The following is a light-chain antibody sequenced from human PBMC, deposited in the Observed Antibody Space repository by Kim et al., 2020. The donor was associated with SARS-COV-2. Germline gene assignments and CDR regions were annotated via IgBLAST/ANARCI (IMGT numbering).Light chain of an antibody. V-gene: IGLV3-1*01. CDR1: KLGDKY. CDR3: QAWDSSTEVV. Sequence: VSPGQTASITCSGDKLGDKYACWYQQKPGQSPVLVIYQDSKRPSGIPERFSGSNSGNTATLTISGTQAMDEADYYCQAWDSSTEVVFGGGTQLTVL. CDR2: QDS. J-gene: IGLJ2*01.